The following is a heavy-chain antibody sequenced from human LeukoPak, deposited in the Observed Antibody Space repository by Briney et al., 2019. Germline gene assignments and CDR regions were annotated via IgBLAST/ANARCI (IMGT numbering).Heavy chain of an antibody. CDR1: GGSISSYY. D-gene: IGHD5-24*01. V-gene: IGHV4-59*01. CDR3: ARGRWSRDGYNYDY. CDR2: IYYSGST. J-gene: IGHJ4*02. Sequence: SETLSLTCTVSGGSISSYYWSWIRQPPGKGPEWIGYIYYSGSTNYNPSLKSRVTISVDTSKNQFSLKLSSVTAADTAVYYCARGRWSRDGYNYDYWGQGTLVTVSS.